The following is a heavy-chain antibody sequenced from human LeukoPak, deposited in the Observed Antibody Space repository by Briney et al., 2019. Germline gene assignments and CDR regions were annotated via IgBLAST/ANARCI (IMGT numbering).Heavy chain of an antibody. CDR2: IYTSGST. CDR1: GGSISSYY. V-gene: IGHV4-4*07. D-gene: IGHD2-15*01. CDR3: ARDGYCSGGSCYDYYYYYMDV. Sequence: PSETLSLTCTVSGGSISSYYWSWIRQPAGKGLEWIGRIYTSGSTNYNPSLKSRVTMSVDTSKNQFSLKLSSVTAADTAVYYCARDGYCSGGSCYDYYYYYMDVWGKGTTVTISS. J-gene: IGHJ6*03.